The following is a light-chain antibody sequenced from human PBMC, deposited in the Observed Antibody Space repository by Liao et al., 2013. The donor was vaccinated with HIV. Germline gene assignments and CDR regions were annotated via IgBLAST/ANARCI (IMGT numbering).Light chain of an antibody. Sequence: SYELTQPPSVSVAPGQTASISCGGNNIGAKSVHWYRQKPGQAPVLVIHFDSGRPSGIPERFSGSNSGNTATLNISSVEAGDEADYFCQVWDKNTDDVVFGGGTKLTVL. CDR3: QVWDKNTDDVV. CDR2: FDS. CDR1: NIGAKS. V-gene: IGLV3-21*01. J-gene: IGLJ3*02.